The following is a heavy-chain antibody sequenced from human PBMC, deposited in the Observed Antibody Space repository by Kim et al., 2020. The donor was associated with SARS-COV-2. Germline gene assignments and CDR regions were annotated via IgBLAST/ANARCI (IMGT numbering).Heavy chain of an antibody. CDR2: IYYSGST. D-gene: IGHD2-2*01. Sequence: SETLSLTCTVSNGPINGYYWSWIRQPPGRGLEWIGYIYYSGSTNYNPSLKSRVTISVDTSKNQFSLKVSSVTAADTAVYYCANTQYQSFGTDVWARGPRSPSP. CDR1: NGPINGYY. V-gene: IGHV4-59*13. J-gene: IGHJ6*02. CDR3: ANTQYQSFGTDV.